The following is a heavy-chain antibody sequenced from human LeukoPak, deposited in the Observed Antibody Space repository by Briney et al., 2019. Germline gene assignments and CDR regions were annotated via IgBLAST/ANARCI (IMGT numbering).Heavy chain of an antibody. V-gene: IGHV4-31*03. CDR2: IYYSGST. CDR3: AREESGSSGYYYGNLRGAFDI. Sequence: PSETLSLTCTVSGGSISSGGYYWSWIRQHPGTGLEWIGYIYYSGSTYYNPSLKSRVTISVDTSKNQFSLKLSSVTAADTAVYYCAREESGSSGYYYGNLRGAFDIWGQGTMVTVSS. CDR1: GGSISSGGYY. D-gene: IGHD3-22*01. J-gene: IGHJ3*02.